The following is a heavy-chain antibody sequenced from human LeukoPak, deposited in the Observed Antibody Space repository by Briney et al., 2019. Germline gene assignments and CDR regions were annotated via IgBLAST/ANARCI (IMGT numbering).Heavy chain of an antibody. J-gene: IGHJ2*01. CDR2: ISYSGST. CDR1: GGSISSYY. D-gene: IGHD2-21*01. CDR3: ARHELWGLRNFDL. V-gene: IGHV4-59*08. Sequence: SETLSLTCTVSGGSISSYYWSWIRQPPGKGLEWIGYISYSGSTNLNPSLNSRVIISVDTSKNQFSLRLTSVTAADTAVYYCARHELWGLRNFDLWGRGTLVTVSS.